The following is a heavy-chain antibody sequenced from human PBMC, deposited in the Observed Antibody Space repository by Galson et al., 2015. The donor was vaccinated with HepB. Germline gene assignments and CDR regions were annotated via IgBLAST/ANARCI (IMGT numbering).Heavy chain of an antibody. CDR1: GGSISSSNYY. V-gene: IGHV4-39*01. Sequence: LSLTCTVSGGSISSSNYYWGWIRQPPEKGLEWIGSIYYSGITYYNPSLKSRVTISIDTSKNQFSLRLSSVTAADTAVYYCARHVAHSSGYGDYWGQGTLVTVSS. J-gene: IGHJ4*02. CDR2: IYYSGIT. D-gene: IGHD5-18*01. CDR3: ARHVAHSSGYGDY.